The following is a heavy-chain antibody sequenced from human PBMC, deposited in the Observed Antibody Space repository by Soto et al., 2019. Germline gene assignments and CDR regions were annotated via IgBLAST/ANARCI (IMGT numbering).Heavy chain of an antibody. V-gene: IGHV3-30-3*01. J-gene: IGHJ4*02. CDR1: GFTFSSYA. CDR3: ARDGNYYDSSGSLVY. D-gene: IGHD3-22*01. CDR2: ISYDGSNK. Sequence: GGSLRLSCAASGFTFSSYAMHWVRQAPGKGLEWVAVISYDGSNKYYADSVKGRFTISRDNSKNTLYLQMNSLRAEDTAVYYCARDGNYYDSSGSLVYWGQGTLVTVSS.